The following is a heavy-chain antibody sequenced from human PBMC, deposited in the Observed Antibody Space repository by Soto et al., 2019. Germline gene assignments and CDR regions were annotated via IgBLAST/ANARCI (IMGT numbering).Heavy chain of an antibody. CDR2: ISTSSSYI. J-gene: IGHJ6*02. V-gene: IGHV3-21*01. CDR1: GFTFNTYN. CDR3: ARAVRDTIVLPTAIGLNSYYGMDV. Sequence: EVQLVESGGGLVEPGGSLRLSCVASGFTFNTYNMNWVRQAPGKGLEWVSSISTSSSYIYHADSLKGRFTISRDNRKNSLFLQMNSLRAEDTAVYYCARAVRDTIVLPTAIGLNSYYGMDVWGQGTTVTVSS. D-gene: IGHD2-2*02.